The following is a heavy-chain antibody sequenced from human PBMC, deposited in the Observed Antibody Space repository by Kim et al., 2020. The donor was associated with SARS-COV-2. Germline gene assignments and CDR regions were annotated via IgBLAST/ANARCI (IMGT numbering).Heavy chain of an antibody. D-gene: IGHD3-16*01. CDR1: GFTFSSSG. CDR3: AKAAPYYDYVWGSVGYYGMDV. CDR2: ISYDGSNK. Sequence: GGSLRLSCVASGFTFSSSGMHWVRQAPGKGLEWVAVISYDGSNKYYADSVKGRFTISRDNSKNTLYLQMNSLRAEDTAVYYCAKAAPYYDYVWGSVGYYGMDVWGQGTTVTVSS. V-gene: IGHV3-30*18. J-gene: IGHJ6*02.